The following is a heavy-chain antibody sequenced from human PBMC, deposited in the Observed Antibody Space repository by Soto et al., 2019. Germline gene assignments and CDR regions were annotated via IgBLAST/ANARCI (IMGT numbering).Heavy chain of an antibody. D-gene: IGHD3-3*01. V-gene: IGHV1-3*01. Sequence: ASVKVSCKASGYTFTSYAMHWVRQAPGQRLEWMGWINAGNGNTKYSQKFQGRVTITRDTSASTAYMGLSSLRSEDTAVYYCARAAYDFWKPDFDYWGQGTLVTVS. CDR1: GYTFTSYA. CDR2: INAGNGNT. CDR3: ARAAYDFWKPDFDY. J-gene: IGHJ4*02.